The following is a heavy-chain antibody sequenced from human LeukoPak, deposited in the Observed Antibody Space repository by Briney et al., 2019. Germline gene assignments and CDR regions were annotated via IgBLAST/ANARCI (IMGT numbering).Heavy chain of an antibody. D-gene: IGHD6-13*01. Sequence: GGSLRLSCAASGFTFSSYAMSWVRQAPGKGLEWVSAISGSGGSTYYADSVKGRFTISRDNSKNTLYLQMNSLRAEDTAVYYCAEYSGDPYIAAAGIFNWGQGTLVTVSS. V-gene: IGHV3-23*01. CDR3: AEYSGDPYIAAAGIFN. CDR2: ISGSGGST. CDR1: GFTFSSYA. J-gene: IGHJ4*02.